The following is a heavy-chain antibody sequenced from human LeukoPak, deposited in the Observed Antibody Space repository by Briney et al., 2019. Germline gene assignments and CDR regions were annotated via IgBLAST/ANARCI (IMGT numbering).Heavy chain of an antibody. D-gene: IGHD6-19*01. Sequence: ASVKVSCKASGYTFTGYGISWVRQAPGQGLEWMGWISAYNGNTNYAQKLQGRVTMTTDTSTSTAYMELRSLRSDDTAVYYCARVLGSSGWYVGHEYFQHWGQGTLVTVSS. CDR1: GYTFTGYG. CDR3: ARVLGSSGWYVGHEYFQH. CDR2: ISAYNGNT. J-gene: IGHJ1*01. V-gene: IGHV1-18*01.